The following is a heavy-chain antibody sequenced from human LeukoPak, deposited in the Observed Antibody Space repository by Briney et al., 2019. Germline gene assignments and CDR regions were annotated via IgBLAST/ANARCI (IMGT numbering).Heavy chain of an antibody. Sequence: GESLKISCKGSGYRFTSYWIGWVRQMPGKGLEWMGILYPGDSDTRYSPSFQGQVTISADKSISTAYLQWSSLKASDTAMYYCARSWVSSGYLGWKGGYWGQGTLVTVSS. D-gene: IGHD3-22*01. CDR1: GYRFTSYW. CDR2: LYPGDSDT. V-gene: IGHV5-51*01. J-gene: IGHJ4*02. CDR3: ARSWVSSGYLGWKGGY.